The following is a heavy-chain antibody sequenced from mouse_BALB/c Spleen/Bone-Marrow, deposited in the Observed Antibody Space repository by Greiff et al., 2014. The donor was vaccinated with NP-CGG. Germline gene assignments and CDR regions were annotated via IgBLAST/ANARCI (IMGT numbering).Heavy chain of an antibody. CDR3: AIYYYGSSAFAY. V-gene: IGHV14-3*02. Sequence: EVKLVESGAELVKPGASVKLSCTASGFNIKDTYVHWVKRRPEQGLEWIGRIDPANGNTKYDPKFQGKATITADTSSNTAYLQLSSLTSEDTAVYYCAIYYYGSSAFAYWGQGTLVTVSA. D-gene: IGHD1-1*01. CDR2: IDPANGNT. J-gene: IGHJ3*01. CDR1: GFNIKDTY.